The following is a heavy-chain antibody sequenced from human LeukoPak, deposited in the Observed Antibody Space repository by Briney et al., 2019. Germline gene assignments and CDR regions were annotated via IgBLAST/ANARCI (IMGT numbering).Heavy chain of an antibody. CDR2: IYYSGST. D-gene: IGHD3-16*01. V-gene: IGHV4-39*01. Sequence: SETLSLTCTVSGGSISSSSYYWGWIRQPPGKGLEWIGSIYYSGSTYYNPSLKSRVTISVDTSKNQFSLKLSSVTAADTAVYYCARLYQGAFDIWGQGTMVTVSS. CDR3: ARLYQGAFDI. CDR1: GGSISSSSYY. J-gene: IGHJ3*02.